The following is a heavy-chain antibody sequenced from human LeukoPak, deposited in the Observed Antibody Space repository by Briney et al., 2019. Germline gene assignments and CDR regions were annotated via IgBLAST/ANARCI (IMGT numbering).Heavy chain of an antibody. CDR2: IKQDASDK. Sequence: PGGSLRLSCTASGFTLSNYYMSWVRQAPGKGLEWVANIKQDASDKFYVDSVKGRFTISRDNAKNSIYLQMDNLRADDTAVYYCVREGSSYDSSDTMGTYWGQGTLVTISS. V-gene: IGHV3-7*01. CDR1: GFTLSNYY. D-gene: IGHD3-22*01. CDR3: VREGSSYDSSDTMGTY. J-gene: IGHJ4*02.